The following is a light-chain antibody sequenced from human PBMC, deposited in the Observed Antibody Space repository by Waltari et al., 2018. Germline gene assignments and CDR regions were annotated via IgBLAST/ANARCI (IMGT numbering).Light chain of an antibody. CDR3: QHYVRLPVT. J-gene: IGKJ1*01. Sequence: EIVFTQSPGTLTLSPGDRVILSCRVRQIVSRALAWYKHKPGQAPRLLIYGASNRSTGIPDRFSGSGSGTDFSLTISRLEPEDFAVYYCQHYVRLPVTFGQGTKVEIK. CDR2: GAS. V-gene: IGKV3-20*01. CDR1: QIVSRA.